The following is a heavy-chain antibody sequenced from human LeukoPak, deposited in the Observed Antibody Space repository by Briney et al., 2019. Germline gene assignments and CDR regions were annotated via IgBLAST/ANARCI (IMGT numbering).Heavy chain of an antibody. Sequence: GGSLRLSCAASGFTFSSCAMSWVRQAPGKGLEWVSGISASGGITYYADSVKGRFTISRDNSKNTLVLQLNSLRAEDTAVYYCAKDPTDFDSSGQTYFDYWGQGTLVTVSS. CDR2: ISASGGIT. CDR1: GFTFSSCA. CDR3: AKDPTDFDSSGQTYFDY. D-gene: IGHD3-22*01. J-gene: IGHJ4*02. V-gene: IGHV3-23*01.